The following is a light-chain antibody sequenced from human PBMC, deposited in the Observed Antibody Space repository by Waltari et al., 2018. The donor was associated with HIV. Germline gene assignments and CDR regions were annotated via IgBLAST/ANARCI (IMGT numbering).Light chain of an antibody. J-gene: IGLJ2*01. CDR2: YDI. CDR1: NSGSKS. V-gene: IGLV3-21*02. CDR3: HVWDSFSDHRV. Sequence: SYVLTQPPSVSVAPGQTARTSSEGDNSGSKSVHWYQQKPGQAPVLVVYYDIDRPSGIPERCSGSSSGNTATLIISGVEAGDEADYYCHVWDSFSDHRVFGGGTELTVL.